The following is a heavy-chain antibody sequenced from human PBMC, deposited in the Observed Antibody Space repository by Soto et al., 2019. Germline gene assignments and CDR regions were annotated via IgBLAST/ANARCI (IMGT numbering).Heavy chain of an antibody. D-gene: IGHD2-2*01. CDR1: GGSISSSSYY. CDR3: AMVVPAAKAYYFDY. CDR2: IYYSGST. J-gene: IGHJ4*02. Sequence: QLRLQESGPGLVKPSETLSLTCTVSGGSISSSSYYWGWIRQPPGKGLEWIGSIYYSGSTYYNPSLKSRVTISVDTSKNQFSLKLSSVTAADTAVYYCAMVVPAAKAYYFDYWGQGTLVTVSS. V-gene: IGHV4-39*01.